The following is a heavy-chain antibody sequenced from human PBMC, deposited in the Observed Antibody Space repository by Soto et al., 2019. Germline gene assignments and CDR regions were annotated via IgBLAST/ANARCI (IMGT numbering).Heavy chain of an antibody. CDR1: GGSISSGGYS. CDR2: IYHSGST. V-gene: IGHV4-30-2*01. D-gene: IGHD6-13*01. Sequence: QLQLQESGSGLVKPSQTLSLTCAVSGGSISSGGYSWSWIRQPPGKGLEWIGYIYHSGSTYYNPALKSRVTISVDSSKNHFSLKLSSVTAADTAVYYRARGIAYYYYGMDVWGQGTTVTVSS. CDR3: ARGIAYYYYGMDV. J-gene: IGHJ6*02.